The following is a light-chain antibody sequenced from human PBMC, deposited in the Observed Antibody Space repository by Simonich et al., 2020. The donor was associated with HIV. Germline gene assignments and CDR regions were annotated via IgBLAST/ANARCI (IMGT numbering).Light chain of an antibody. CDR1: QSVLYSSNNKNY. CDR3: QQYYSTPLT. CDR2: WAS. V-gene: IGKV4-1*01. J-gene: IGKJ4*01. Sequence: DIVMTQSPDSLAVSLGERATLNCKSSQSVLYSSNNKNYLAWYQQKPGQPPKLLIYWASTREFGVPDRFSGSGSGTDFTLTISSLQAEDVAVYYCQQYYSTPLTFGGGTKVEIK.